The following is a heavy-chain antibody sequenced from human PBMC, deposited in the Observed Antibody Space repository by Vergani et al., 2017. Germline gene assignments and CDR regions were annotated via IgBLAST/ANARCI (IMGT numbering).Heavy chain of an antibody. CDR2: IRPYTGHT. Sequence: QVQLVQSGAELKKPGASVSVSCKGSSHTFQTYGISWVRQAPGKGLEWMAWIRPYTGHTIYAQKFQDRVTMTADTSTNTAYMELRSLRSDDTAVYYCARSGITMVRGKPFDYWSQGTLVTVSS. D-gene: IGHD3-10*01. CDR3: ARSGITMVRGKPFDY. J-gene: IGHJ4*02. CDR1: SHTFQTYG. V-gene: IGHV1-18*01.